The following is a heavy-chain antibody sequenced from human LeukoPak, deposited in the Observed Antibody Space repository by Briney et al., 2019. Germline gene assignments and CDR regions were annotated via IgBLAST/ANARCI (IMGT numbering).Heavy chain of an antibody. CDR3: AADSPYSSSGYWTAPPPNFDY. D-gene: IGHD6-13*01. V-gene: IGHV1-58*01. J-gene: IGHJ4*02. Sequence: SVKVSCKASGFTFTSSAVQWVRQARGQRLEWIGWIVVGSGNTNYAQKFQERVTITRNMSTSTAYMELSSLRSEDTAVYYCAADSPYSSSGYWTAPPPNFDYWGQGTLVTVSS. CDR2: IVVGSGNT. CDR1: GFTFTSSA.